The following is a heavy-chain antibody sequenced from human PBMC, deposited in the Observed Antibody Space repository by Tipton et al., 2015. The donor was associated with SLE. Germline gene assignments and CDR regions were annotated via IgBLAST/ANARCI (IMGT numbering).Heavy chain of an antibody. CDR3: ATLSGYVGGWFDP. V-gene: IGHV4-34*01. Sequence: TLSLTCAVYGGSFSGYYWSWIRQPPGKGLEWIGEINHSGNTNYNPSLKSRVTISVDTSKNQFSLKLSSVTAADTAVYYCATLSGYVGGWFDPWGQGTLVTVSS. J-gene: IGHJ5*02. D-gene: IGHD5-12*01. CDR2: INHSGNT. CDR1: GGSFSGYY.